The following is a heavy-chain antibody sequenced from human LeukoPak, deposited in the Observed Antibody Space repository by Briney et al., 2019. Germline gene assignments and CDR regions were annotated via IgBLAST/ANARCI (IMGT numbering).Heavy chain of an antibody. Sequence: WASVKVSCKASGYTFTGYYIHWVRQAPGQGLEWMGWIHPNSGGTNYAQKLQGRVTMTTDTSTSTAYMELRSLRSDDTAVYYCAREDSGGGWGMVDYWGQGTLVTVSS. CDR3: AREDSGGGWGMVDY. CDR1: GYTFTGYY. V-gene: IGHV1-2*02. D-gene: IGHD2-8*01. CDR2: IHPNSGGT. J-gene: IGHJ4*02.